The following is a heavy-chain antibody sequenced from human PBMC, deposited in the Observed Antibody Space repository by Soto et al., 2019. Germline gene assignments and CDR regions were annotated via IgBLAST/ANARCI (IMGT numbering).Heavy chain of an antibody. D-gene: IGHD2-21*02. CDR3: AKYQVAYCGGDCYGPLLH. J-gene: IGHJ4*02. Sequence: QVQLVESGGGVVQPGRSLRLSCAASGFTFSSYGMHWVRQAPGKGLEWVAVISYDGSNKYYADSVKGQFTISRDNSKKTLYLQMNSLRAAVTAVYYCAKYQVAYCGGDCYGPLLHWGQGTLVTVS. V-gene: IGHV3-30*18. CDR1: GFTFSSYG. CDR2: ISYDGSNK.